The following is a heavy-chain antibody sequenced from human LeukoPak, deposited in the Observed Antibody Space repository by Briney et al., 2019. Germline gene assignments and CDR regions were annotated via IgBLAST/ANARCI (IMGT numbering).Heavy chain of an antibody. D-gene: IGHD3-10*02. Sequence: GGSLRLSCAASGFTFSSYSMNWVRQAPGKGLEWVSSVSSSGRHMYYADSVKGRFTVSRDNAKNSLYLQMNSLRAEDTAVYYCAELGITMIGGVWGKGTTVTISS. CDR3: AELGITMIGGV. V-gene: IGHV3-21*01. J-gene: IGHJ6*04. CDR1: GFTFSSYS. CDR2: VSSSGRHM.